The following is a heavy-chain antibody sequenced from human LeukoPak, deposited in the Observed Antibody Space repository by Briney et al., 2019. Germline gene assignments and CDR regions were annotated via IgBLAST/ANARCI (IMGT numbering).Heavy chain of an antibody. CDR3: TKDLGLRRMI. CDR2: ISAGSGTI. V-gene: IGHV3-48*04. Sequence: GGSLRLSCAASGLSVSSNNMHWVRQAPGGRLEWVAYISAGSGTIFSADSLKGRFTISRDNARESLFLQMNSLRAEDTAVYYCTKDLGLRRMIWGRGTLFLASS. J-gene: IGHJ2*01. CDR1: GLSVSSNN.